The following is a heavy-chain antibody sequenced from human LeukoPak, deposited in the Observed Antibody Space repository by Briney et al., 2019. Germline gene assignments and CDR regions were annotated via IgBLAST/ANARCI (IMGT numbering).Heavy chain of an antibody. Sequence: GGSLRLSCAASGFTFSSYAMSWARQAPGKGLEWVSAISGSGGSTYYADSVKGRFTISRDNSKNTLYLQMNSLRAEDTAVYYCARAVTYGDYAADYWGQGTLVTVSS. D-gene: IGHD4-17*01. J-gene: IGHJ4*02. CDR3: ARAVTYGDYAADY. CDR1: GFTFSSYA. V-gene: IGHV3-23*01. CDR2: ISGSGGST.